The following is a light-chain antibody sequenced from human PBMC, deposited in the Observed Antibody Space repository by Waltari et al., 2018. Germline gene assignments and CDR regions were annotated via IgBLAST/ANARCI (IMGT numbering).Light chain of an antibody. Sequence: EIVLTQSPGTLSLSPGERATLSCRASQSVSRALRTLAWYQQKPGQAPRLLIYDASTRATGIPDRFSGSGSGTDFTLTISSLQAEDVAVYYCQQCYTFPYTFGQGTKLEIK. CDR3: QQCYTFPYT. CDR2: DAS. V-gene: IGKV3D-7*01. CDR1: QSVSRALRT. J-gene: IGKJ2*01.